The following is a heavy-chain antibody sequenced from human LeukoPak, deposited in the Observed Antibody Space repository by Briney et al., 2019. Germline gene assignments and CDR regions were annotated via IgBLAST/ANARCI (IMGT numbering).Heavy chain of an antibody. V-gene: IGHV3-48*03. D-gene: IGHD1-26*01. CDR1: GFTFSSYE. J-gene: IGHJ4*02. Sequence: QPGGSLRLSCAASGFTFSSYEMNWVRQAPGKGLEWVSYISSSGSTIYYADSVKGRFTISRDNSKNTLYLQMNSLRAEDTAVYYCAKDRDSGSYYGVGYFDYWGQGTLVTVSS. CDR2: ISSSGSTI. CDR3: AKDRDSGSYYGVGYFDY.